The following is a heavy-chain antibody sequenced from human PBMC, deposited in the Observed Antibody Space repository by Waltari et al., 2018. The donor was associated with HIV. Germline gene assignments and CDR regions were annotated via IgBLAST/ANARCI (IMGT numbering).Heavy chain of an antibody. CDR1: GGAFVSHT. CDR3: ASARETMGVDFDS. Sequence: QVQLVQSGAVVKKPGSSVMVSCKASGGAFVSHTFTWVRQAPGQGLEWMGRAIPMFGTANYARKFQGRVTITADKSTTTAYMELNGLRIDDTAVYYCASARETMGVDFDSWGQGTLVTVS. CDR2: AIPMFGTA. V-gene: IGHV1-69*08. D-gene: IGHD3-10*01. J-gene: IGHJ5*01.